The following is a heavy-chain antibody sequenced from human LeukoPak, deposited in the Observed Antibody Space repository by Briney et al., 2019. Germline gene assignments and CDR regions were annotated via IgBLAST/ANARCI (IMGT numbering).Heavy chain of an antibody. V-gene: IGHV3-72*01. CDR1: GLTFTYHY. J-gene: IGHJ4*02. CDR3: AREGISDFVPYFDY. D-gene: IGHD2-21*02. Sequence: GGSLRLSCAASGLTFTYHYMDWVRQAPGKGLEWVRRIRKKANSYTTEYAASVRGRFTISRDDSKDSLYLQMNSLKTEDTAVYYCAREGISDFVPYFDYWGQGTLLTVSS. CDR2: IRKKANSYTT.